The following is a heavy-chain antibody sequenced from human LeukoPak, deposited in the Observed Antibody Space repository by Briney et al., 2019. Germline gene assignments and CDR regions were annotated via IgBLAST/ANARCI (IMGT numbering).Heavy chain of an antibody. D-gene: IGHD3-22*01. CDR3: ATYSSLNRREFQY. CDR1: GFTFFSSYT. V-gene: IGHV3-21*01. J-gene: IGHJ1*01. CDR2: ISSSSSYI. Sequence: GGSLRLSCAASGFTFFSSYTMTWVRQAPGKGLEWVSSISSSSSYIYYADSVKGRFTTSRDNAKNSLYLQMNSLRAEDTAVYYCATYSSLNRREFQYWGQGTLLTVSS.